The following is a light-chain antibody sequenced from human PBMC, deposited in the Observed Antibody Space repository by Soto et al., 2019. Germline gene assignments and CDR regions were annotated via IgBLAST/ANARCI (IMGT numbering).Light chain of an antibody. CDR3: SSYTSSSTYVV. Sequence: QSALTQPASVSGSPGQSITISCTGTSSDVGGYNYVSWYQQHPDKAPKLMIYEVSNRPSGVSNRFSGSKSGNTASLTISGLQAEDEGDYYCSSYTSSSTYVVFGGGPKLTVL. J-gene: IGLJ2*01. V-gene: IGLV2-14*01. CDR1: SSDVGGYNY. CDR2: EVS.